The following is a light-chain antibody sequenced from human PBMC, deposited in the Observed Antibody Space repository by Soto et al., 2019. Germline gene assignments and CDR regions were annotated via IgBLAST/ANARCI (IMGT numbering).Light chain of an antibody. CDR3: QQYGSSPLT. CDR2: GAS. J-gene: IGKJ4*01. V-gene: IGKV3-20*01. Sequence: EIVLTQSPGTLSLSPGERATLSCRASQSVSNNYLAWYQQKPGQAPRLLISGASSRATGIPDRFSCSGYGTDFTLTISRQEPEDFAVYYCQQYGSSPLTFGGGTKVEIK. CDR1: QSVSNNY.